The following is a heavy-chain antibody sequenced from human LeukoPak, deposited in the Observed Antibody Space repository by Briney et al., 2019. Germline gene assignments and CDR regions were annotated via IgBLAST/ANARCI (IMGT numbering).Heavy chain of an antibody. V-gene: IGHV4-38-2*02. D-gene: IGHD3-22*01. CDR1: GYSISSGYY. J-gene: IGHJ3*02. CDR2: IYHSGST. CDR3: ARDPTMIVGDDAFDI. Sequence: PSETLSLTCTVSGYSISSGYYWGWIRQPPGKGLEWIGSIYHSGSTYYNPSLKSRVTISVDTSKNQFSLKLSSVTAADTAVYYCARDPTMIVGDDAFDIWGQGTMVTVSS.